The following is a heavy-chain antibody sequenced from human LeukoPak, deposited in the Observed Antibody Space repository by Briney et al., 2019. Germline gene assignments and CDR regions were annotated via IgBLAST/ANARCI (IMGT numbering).Heavy chain of an antibody. D-gene: IGHD6-6*01. CDR2: IYISGST. V-gene: IGHV4-4*07. Sequence: SETLSLTCIVSGDSINNHYWSWIRQPAGKGLEWIGHIYISGSTDYNPPLKSRVTMSVDTSKNQFSLKLSSVTAADTAIYYCARDFSSSSTVYYYYYMDVWGKGTTVTVSS. J-gene: IGHJ6*03. CDR3: ARDFSSSSTVYYYYYMDV. CDR1: GDSINNHY.